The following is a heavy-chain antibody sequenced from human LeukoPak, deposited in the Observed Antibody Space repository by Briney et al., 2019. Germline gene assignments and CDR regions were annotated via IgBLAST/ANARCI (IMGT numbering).Heavy chain of an antibody. CDR1: GGSISSSSYY. CDR2: IYYSGST. Sequence: SETLSLTCTVSGGSISSSSYYWGWIRQPPGKGLEWIGSIYYSGSTYYNPSLKSRVTISVDTSKNQFSLKLSSVTAADTAVYYCARVSPNTVTTLQYFDYWGQGTLVTVSS. J-gene: IGHJ4*02. V-gene: IGHV4-39*07. CDR3: ARVSPNTVTTLQYFDY. D-gene: IGHD4-17*01.